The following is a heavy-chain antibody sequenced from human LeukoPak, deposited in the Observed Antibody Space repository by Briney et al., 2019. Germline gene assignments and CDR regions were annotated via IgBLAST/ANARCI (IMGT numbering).Heavy chain of an antibody. D-gene: IGHD3-22*01. Sequence: SETLSLTCTVSGGSISSYYWSWIRQPPGKGLEWIGYIYTSGSTNYNPSLKSRVTISVDTSKNQFSLKLSSVTAADTAVYYCARHDKSPVDSSGYYYVWYYMDVWGKGTTVTVSS. CDR3: ARHDKSPVDSSGYYYVWYYMDV. J-gene: IGHJ6*03. CDR2: IYTSGST. CDR1: GGSISSYY. V-gene: IGHV4-4*09.